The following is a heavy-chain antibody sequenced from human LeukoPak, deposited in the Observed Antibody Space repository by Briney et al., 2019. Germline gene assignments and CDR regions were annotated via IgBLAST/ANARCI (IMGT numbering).Heavy chain of an antibody. D-gene: IGHD3-10*01. Sequence: GGSLRLSCAASGFTFCSYWTHWVRQAPGKGLEWVAVISYDGSNKYYADSVKGRFTISRDNSKNTLYLQMNSLRAEDTAVYYCAKEYYYGSGSYYIPWFDPWGQGTLVTVSS. J-gene: IGHJ5*02. CDR2: ISYDGSNK. CDR1: GFTFCSYW. V-gene: IGHV3-30*18. CDR3: AKEYYYGSGSYYIPWFDP.